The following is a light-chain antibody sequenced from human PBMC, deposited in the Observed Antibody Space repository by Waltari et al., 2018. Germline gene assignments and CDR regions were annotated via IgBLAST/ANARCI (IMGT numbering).Light chain of an antibody. CDR1: QSISGS. J-gene: IGKJ4*01. CDR2: AAS. Sequence: DIQMTQSPSSLSASVGDRITITCRASQSISGSFNWYQQKPGKAPKLLIYAASSLQRGVPSRFSGSASGTYFTLTISSLQPEDFATYYCLQTYSTPLTFGGGTNVDIK. CDR3: LQTYSTPLT. V-gene: IGKV1-39*01.